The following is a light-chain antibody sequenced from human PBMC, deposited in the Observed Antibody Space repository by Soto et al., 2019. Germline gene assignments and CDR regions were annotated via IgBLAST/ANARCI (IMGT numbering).Light chain of an antibody. CDR2: DAS. CDR3: QQYNSYSPT. V-gene: IGKV1-5*01. Sequence: DIQMTQSPYTLSASVGDRVTITCRASQSISSWLAWYQQKPGKAPKLLIYDASSLESGVPSRFSGSGSGTEFTLTISSLQPDDFATYYCQQYNSYSPTFGQGPKVDIK. J-gene: IGKJ1*01. CDR1: QSISSW.